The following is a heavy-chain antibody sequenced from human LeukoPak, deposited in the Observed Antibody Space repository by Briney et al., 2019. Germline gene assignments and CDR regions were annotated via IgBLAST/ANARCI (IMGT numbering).Heavy chain of an antibody. V-gene: IGHV4-59*08. CDR2: IYYSGST. CDR3: ARGAEYYAIWRGYAGYSDY. CDR1: GGSISSYY. Sequence: SETLSLTCTVSGGSISSYYWNWIRQPPGKGLEWIGYIYYSGSTNYNPSLTSRVTISLDRSKKKFSLKLTSVTAADTAVYFCARGAEYYAIWRGYAGYSDYWGQGISVTVSS. J-gene: IGHJ4*02. D-gene: IGHD3-3*01.